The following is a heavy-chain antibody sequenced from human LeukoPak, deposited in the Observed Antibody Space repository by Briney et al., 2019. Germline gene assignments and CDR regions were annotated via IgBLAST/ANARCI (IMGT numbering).Heavy chain of an antibody. CDR2: INHSGST. D-gene: IGHD1-26*01. V-gene: IGHV4-34*01. CDR1: GGSFSGYY. Sequence: SETLSLTCAVYGGSFSGYYWSWIRQPPGKGLEWIGEINHSGSTNYNPSLKSRVTISVDTSKNQFSLKLSSVTAADTAVYYCARGVGATSDYWGQGTLVTVSS. CDR3: ARGVGATSDY. J-gene: IGHJ4*02.